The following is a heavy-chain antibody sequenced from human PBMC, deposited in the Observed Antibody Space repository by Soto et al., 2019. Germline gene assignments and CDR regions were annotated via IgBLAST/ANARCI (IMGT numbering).Heavy chain of an antibody. CDR1: GGSISSGGYY. D-gene: IGHD6-13*01. CDR2: IYYSGST. CDR3: ARDRGYSSSWYFDY. J-gene: IGHJ4*02. Sequence: PSETLSLTCTVSGGSISSGGYYWSWIRQHPGKGLEWIGYIYYSGSTYYNPSLKSRVTISVDTSKNQFSLKLSSVTAADTAVYYCARDRGYSSSWYFDYWGQGTLVTVSS. V-gene: IGHV4-31*03.